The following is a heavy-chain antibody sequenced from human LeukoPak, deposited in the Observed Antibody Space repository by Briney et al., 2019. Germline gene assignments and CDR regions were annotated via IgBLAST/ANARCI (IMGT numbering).Heavy chain of an antibody. Sequence: SETLSLTCAVYGGSFSGYYWSWIRQPPGKGLEWMGEINHSGSTNYNPPLKSRVTISVDTAKNQFSRKLSSVTAADTAVYYCARALRQYLPFDPWGQGTLVTVSS. J-gene: IGHJ5*02. CDR3: ARALRQYLPFDP. V-gene: IGHV4-34*01. CDR2: INHSGST. D-gene: IGHD4-11*01. CDR1: GGSFSGYY.